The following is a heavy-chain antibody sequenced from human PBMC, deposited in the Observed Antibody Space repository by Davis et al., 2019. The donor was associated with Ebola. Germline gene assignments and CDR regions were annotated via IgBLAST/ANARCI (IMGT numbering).Heavy chain of an antibody. V-gene: IGHV3-48*01. CDR3: AREYYDSSGYYSPHFDY. J-gene: IGHJ4*02. Sequence: PGGSLRLSCAASGFTFSSYSMNWVRQAPGKGLEWVSYISSGSSTIYYADSVKGRFTISRDNAKNSLYLQMNSLRAEDTAVYYCAREYYDSSGYYSPHFDYWGQGTLVTVSS. CDR2: ISSGSSTI. CDR1: GFTFSSYS. D-gene: IGHD3-22*01.